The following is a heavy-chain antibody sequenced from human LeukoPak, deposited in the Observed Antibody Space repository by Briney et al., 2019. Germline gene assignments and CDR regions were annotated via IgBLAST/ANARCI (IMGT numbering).Heavy chain of an antibody. CDR1: GFTFSDYY. V-gene: IGHV3-11*06. CDR2: ISSSSSYT. CDR3: ANGGSGWYYFDY. Sequence: GGSLRLSCAASGFTFSDYYMSWIRQAPGKGLEWASYISSSSSYTKYADSVKGRFTISRDNSKNTLYLQMNSLRAEDTAVYYCANGGSGWYYFDYWGQGTLVTVSS. J-gene: IGHJ4*02. D-gene: IGHD6-19*01.